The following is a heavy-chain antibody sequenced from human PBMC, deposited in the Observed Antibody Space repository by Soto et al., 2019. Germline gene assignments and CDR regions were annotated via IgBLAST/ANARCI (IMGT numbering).Heavy chain of an antibody. D-gene: IGHD4-4*01. CDR2: INAGNGNT. J-gene: IGHJ4*02. CDR3: ARGGGLGYSNYWDFDY. CDR1: GYTFTSYA. Sequence: ASVKVSCKASGYTFTSYAMHWVRQAPGQRLEWMGWINAGNGNTKYSQKFQGRVTITRDTSASTAYMELSSLRSEDTAVYYCARGGGLGYSNYWDFDYWGQGTLVTVSS. V-gene: IGHV1-3*01.